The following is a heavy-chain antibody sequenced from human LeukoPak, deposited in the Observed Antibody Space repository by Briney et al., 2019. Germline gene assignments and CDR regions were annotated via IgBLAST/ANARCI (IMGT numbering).Heavy chain of an antibody. CDR3: AKEGYYGSGSYPDH. CDR1: GFPFSSYG. Sequence: GGSLRLSCAASGFPFSSYGMHWVRQAPGKGLEWVAVVSHDGSNEYFVDSVKGRFTISRDNSKNTLYLQMNSLRAEDTAVYYCAKEGYYGSGSYPDHWGQGTLVTVSS. D-gene: IGHD3-10*01. CDR2: VSHDGSNE. J-gene: IGHJ5*02. V-gene: IGHV3-30*18.